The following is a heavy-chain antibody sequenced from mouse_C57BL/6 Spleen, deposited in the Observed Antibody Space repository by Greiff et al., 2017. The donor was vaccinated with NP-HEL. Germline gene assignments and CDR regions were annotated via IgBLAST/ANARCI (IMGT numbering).Heavy chain of an antibody. CDR2: IHPNSGST. V-gene: IGHV1-64*01. Sequence: VQLQQPGAELVKPGASVKFSCKASCYTFPSYWMHWVKRRPGQGLEWIGMIHPNSGSTNYNEKFKSKATLTVDKSSSTAYMQLSSLTSEDSAVYYCARSPLYGSSPFDYWGQGTTLTVSS. J-gene: IGHJ2*01. CDR3: ARSPLYGSSPFDY. CDR1: CYTFPSYW. D-gene: IGHD1-1*01.